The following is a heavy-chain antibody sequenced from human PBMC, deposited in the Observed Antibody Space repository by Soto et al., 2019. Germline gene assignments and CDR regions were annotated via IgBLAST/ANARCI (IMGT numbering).Heavy chain of an antibody. J-gene: IGHJ6*03. CDR1: GYTFTSYD. Sequence: ASVKVSCKASGYTFTSYDINWVRQATGQGLEWMGWMNPNSGNTGYAQKFQGWVTMTRDTSISTAYMELSRLRSDDTAVYYCARGGVVAVYYYYYYMDVWGKGTTVTVS. CDR2: MNPNSGNT. V-gene: IGHV1-8*01. CDR3: ARGGVVAVYYYYYYMDV. D-gene: IGHD2-15*01.